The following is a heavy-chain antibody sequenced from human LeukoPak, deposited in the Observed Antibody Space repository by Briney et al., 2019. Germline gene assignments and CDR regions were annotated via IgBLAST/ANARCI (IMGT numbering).Heavy chain of an antibody. CDR3: AKDGHSSGWYH. D-gene: IGHD6-19*01. CDR1: GFTFSNYA. J-gene: IGHJ5*02. Sequence: GGSLRLSCAASGFTFSNYAMNWVRQAPGKGLEWVSSFGTRSSSIYYAHSVTGRFIVSRDNAKNSLFLQMNSLRAEDTAVYYCAKDGHSSGWYHWGQGTLVTVSS. CDR2: FGTRSSSI. V-gene: IGHV3-21*04.